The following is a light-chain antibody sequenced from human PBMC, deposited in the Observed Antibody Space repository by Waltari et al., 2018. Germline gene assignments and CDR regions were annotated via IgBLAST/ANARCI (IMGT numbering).Light chain of an antibody. CDR3: QSYDSTNHVV. V-gene: IGLV6-57*04. CDR2: EYS. J-gene: IGLJ2*01. Sequence: NFMLTQPHSVSESPGVTVTISCTHSSGRIAGNFVQWYQQRPGSAPSVVIYEYSQRPSGVPDRFSGSIDSSSNSASLTISGLKTEDEADYYCQSYDSTNHVVFGGGTKLIVL. CDR1: SGRIAGNF.